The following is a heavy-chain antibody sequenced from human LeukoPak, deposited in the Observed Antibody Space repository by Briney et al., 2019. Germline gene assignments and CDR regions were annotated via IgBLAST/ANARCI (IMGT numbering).Heavy chain of an antibody. CDR3: ARHADSSGYYFFDF. D-gene: IGHD3-22*01. CDR1: GGSISSSNFY. V-gene: IGHV4-39*01. J-gene: IGHJ4*02. Sequence: PSETLALTCTVSGGSISSSNFYWGWIRQHPGKGLEWIGSMYHRGSTYYNPSLKSRVTISVDTSKNQFPLNLSSVTAADTAVYYCARHADSSGYYFFDFWGQGTLVTVSS. CDR2: MYHRGST.